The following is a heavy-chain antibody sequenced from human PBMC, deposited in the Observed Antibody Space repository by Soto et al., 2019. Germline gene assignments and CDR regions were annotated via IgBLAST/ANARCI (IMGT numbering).Heavy chain of an antibody. CDR3: AGLQYPRLYYYYYMDV. Sequence: SETLSLTCTVSGGSISSYYWSWIRQPPGKGLEWIGYIYYSGSTNYNPSLKSRVTISVDTSKNQFSLKLSSVTAADTAVYYCAGLQYPRLYYYYYMDVWGKGTTVTVSS. CDR1: GGSISSYY. CDR2: IYYSGST. J-gene: IGHJ6*03. V-gene: IGHV4-59*08. D-gene: IGHD4-4*01.